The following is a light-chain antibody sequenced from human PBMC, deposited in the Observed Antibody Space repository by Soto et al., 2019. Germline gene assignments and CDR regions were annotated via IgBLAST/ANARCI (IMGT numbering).Light chain of an antibody. CDR3: QQYNKWPRT. V-gene: IGKV3-15*01. J-gene: IGKJ1*01. CDR2: GAS. Sequence: IVIAQSPSTLSVSPGERATLSCRASQSVSSNLAWYQQKPGQAPRLLIYGASTRATGIPDRFSGSGSGTELTLTISSLQSEDFAVYYCQQYNKWPRTFGQGTKVDIK. CDR1: QSVSSN.